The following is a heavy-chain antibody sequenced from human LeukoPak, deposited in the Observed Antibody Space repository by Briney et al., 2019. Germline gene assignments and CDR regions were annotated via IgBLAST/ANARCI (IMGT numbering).Heavy chain of an antibody. J-gene: IGHJ3*02. CDR1: GGSISSYY. V-gene: IGHV4-4*09. CDR2: TYTSGST. D-gene: IGHD3-16*02. Sequence: SETLSLTCTVSGGSISSYYWSWIRQPPGKGLEWIGYTYTSGSTNYNPSLKSRVTISVDTSKNQFSLKLSSVTAADTAVYYCARHVRGRGVITFGGVIADAFDIWGQGTMVTVSS. CDR3: ARHVRGRGVITFGGVIADAFDI.